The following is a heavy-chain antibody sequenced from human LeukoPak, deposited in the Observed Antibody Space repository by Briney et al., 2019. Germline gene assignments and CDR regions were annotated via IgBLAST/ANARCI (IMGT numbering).Heavy chain of an antibody. D-gene: IGHD1-26*01. CDR3: ARDGGGSYPHPFDY. CDR2: INPSGGST. CDR1: GGTFSSYA. V-gene: IGHV1-46*01. J-gene: IGHJ4*02. Sequence: ASVKVSCEASGGTFSSYAISWVRQAPGQGLEWMGIINPSGGSTSYAQKLQGRVTMTRDTSTSTVYMELSSLRSEDTAVYYCARDGGGSYPHPFDYWGQGTLVTVSS.